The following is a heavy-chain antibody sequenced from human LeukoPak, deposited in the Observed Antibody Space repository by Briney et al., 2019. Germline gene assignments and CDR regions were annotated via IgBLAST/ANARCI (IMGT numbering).Heavy chain of an antibody. V-gene: IGHV3-43*01. CDR3: TKDMEWGMDV. CDR1: GFTFDRHT. D-gene: IGHD3-3*01. Sequence: RPGVSLRLSCAASGFTFDRHTMHWVRQPPGKGPEWVSLIGWDGTNIDYADSVKGRFTISRDNSKNFVYLQMHSLRTEDTALYYCTKDMEWGMDVWGQGTTVIVFS. CDR2: IGWDGTNI. J-gene: IGHJ6*02.